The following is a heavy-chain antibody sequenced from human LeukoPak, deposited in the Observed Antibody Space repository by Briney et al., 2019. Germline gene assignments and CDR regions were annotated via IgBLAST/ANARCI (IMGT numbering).Heavy chain of an antibody. D-gene: IGHD5-12*01. CDR3: ARHSGGYDLDY. J-gene: IGHJ4*02. CDR1: AYYFASYW. Sequence: GESPKISRKGSAYYFASYWISWVRQMPGKGLEWMGRIDPSDSYTNYSPSFQGHVTISADKSINTAYLQWSSLKASDTAMYYCARHSGGYDLDYWGQGTLVTVSS. V-gene: IGHV5-10-1*01. CDR2: IDPSDSYT.